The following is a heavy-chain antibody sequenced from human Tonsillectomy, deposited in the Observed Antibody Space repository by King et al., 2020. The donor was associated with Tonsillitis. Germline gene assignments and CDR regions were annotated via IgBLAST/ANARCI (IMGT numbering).Heavy chain of an antibody. CDR3: AKGGRWLQDYYFDY. CDR2: ISDSGGST. Sequence: VQLVESGGGLVQPGGSLRLSCAASGFTFSNYAMSWVRQAPGKGLEWASGISDSGGSTYYADSVKGRFTISRDNSRNTLYLEMNSLRVEDSAVYYCAKGGRWLQDYYFDYWGQGTLVTVSS. V-gene: IGHV3-23*04. J-gene: IGHJ4*02. D-gene: IGHD5-24*01. CDR1: GFTFSNYA.